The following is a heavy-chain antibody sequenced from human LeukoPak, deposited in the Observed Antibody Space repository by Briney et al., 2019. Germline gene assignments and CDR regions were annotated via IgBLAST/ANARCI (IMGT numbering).Heavy chain of an antibody. D-gene: IGHD7-27*01. CDR2: IYYSGST. CDR1: GGSISSSSYY. Sequence: SETLSLTCTVSGGSISSSSYYWGWIRQPPGKGLEWIGSIYYSGSTYYNPSLKSRVTISVDTSKNQFSLKLSSVTAADTAVYYCARDETGEGNWFDPWGQGTLITVSS. CDR3: ARDETGEGNWFDP. J-gene: IGHJ5*02. V-gene: IGHV4-39*07.